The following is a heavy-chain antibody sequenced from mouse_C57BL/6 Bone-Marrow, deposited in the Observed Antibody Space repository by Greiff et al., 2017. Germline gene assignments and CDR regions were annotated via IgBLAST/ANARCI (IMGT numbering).Heavy chain of an antibody. CDR2: ISYDGSN. Sequence: EVKLQESGPGLVKPSQSLSLTCSVTGYSITSGYYWNWIRQFPGNKLEWMGYISYDGSNNYNPSLKNRISITRDTSKNQFFLKLNSVTTEDTATYYCARYGYYVAWFAYWGQGTLVTVSA. V-gene: IGHV3-6*01. CDR1: GYSITSGYY. D-gene: IGHD2-3*01. CDR3: ARYGYYVAWFAY. J-gene: IGHJ3*01.